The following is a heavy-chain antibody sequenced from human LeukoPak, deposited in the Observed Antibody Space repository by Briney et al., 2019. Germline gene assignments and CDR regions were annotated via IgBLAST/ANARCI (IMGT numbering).Heavy chain of an antibody. CDR2: ISYDGSNK. J-gene: IGHJ4*02. Sequence: QSGGSLRLSCAASGFTFSSYAMHWVRQAPGKGLEWVAVISYDGSNKYYADSVKGRFTISRDNSKNTLYLQMNSLRAEDTAVYYCAKDPSIAVAGIFDYWGQGTLVTVSS. CDR1: GFTFSSYA. CDR3: AKDPSIAVAGIFDY. V-gene: IGHV3-30-3*01. D-gene: IGHD6-19*01.